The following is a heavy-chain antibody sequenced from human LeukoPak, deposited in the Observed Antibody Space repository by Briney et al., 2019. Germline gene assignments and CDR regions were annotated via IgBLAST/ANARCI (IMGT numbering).Heavy chain of an antibody. CDR3: AREALRYFDWAGDAFDI. CDR1: GGSISSGGYY. CDR2: MYYSGSNSGST. V-gene: IGHV4-39*01. Sequence: PSETLSLTCSVSGGSISSGGYYRGWIRQPPGKGLEWIGSMYYSGSNSGSTYYNPSLKSRVTISVDTSKNQFSLKLNSVTAADTAVYYCAREALRYFDWAGDAFDIWGQGTMVTVSS. J-gene: IGHJ3*02. D-gene: IGHD3-9*01.